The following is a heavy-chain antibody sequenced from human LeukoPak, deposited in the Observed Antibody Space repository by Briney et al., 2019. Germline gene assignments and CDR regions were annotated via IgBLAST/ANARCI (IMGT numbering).Heavy chain of an antibody. CDR2: ISSSSSYI. Sequence: GGSLRLSCAASGFTFSSYSMNWVRQAPGKGLEWVSSISSSSSYIYYADSVKGRFTISRDNAKNSLYLPMNSLRAEDTAVYYCARDRPHRIAAAGTAHDYWGQGTLVTVSS. CDR3: ARDRPHRIAAAGTAHDY. J-gene: IGHJ4*02. CDR1: GFTFSSYS. V-gene: IGHV3-21*01. D-gene: IGHD6-13*01.